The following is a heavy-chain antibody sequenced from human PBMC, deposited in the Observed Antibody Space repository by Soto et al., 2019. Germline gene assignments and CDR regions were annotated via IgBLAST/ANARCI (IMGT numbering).Heavy chain of an antibody. Sequence: EVQLLESGGGLVQPGGSLRLSCAASGFTFSSYAMSWVRQAPGKGLEWVSAISCGGGSTYYADSVKGRFTISRDNSNNELYLQMNGLRAKDRPVYYCAKRTAANDFNWFDPWGQGTLVTVAS. J-gene: IGHJ5*02. CDR3: AKRTAANDFNWFDP. CDR1: GFTFSSYA. CDR2: ISCGGGST. D-gene: IGHD2-2*01. V-gene: IGHV3-23*01.